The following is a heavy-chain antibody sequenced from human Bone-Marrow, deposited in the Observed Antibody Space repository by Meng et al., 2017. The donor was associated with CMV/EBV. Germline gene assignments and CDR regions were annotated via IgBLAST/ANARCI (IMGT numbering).Heavy chain of an antibody. D-gene: IGHD2/OR15-2a*01. V-gene: IGHV3-7*01. CDR3: ATSTFWDNIKAERYSDY. CDR2: IKQDGSEK. Sequence: GESLKISCAASGFTFSSYWMSWVRQAPGKGLEWVANIKQDGSEKYYVDSVKGRFTISRDNARNTLYLQMNSLRAEDTAVYYCATSTFWDNIKAERYSDYWSQGTLVTFSS. CDR1: GFTFSSYW. J-gene: IGHJ4*02.